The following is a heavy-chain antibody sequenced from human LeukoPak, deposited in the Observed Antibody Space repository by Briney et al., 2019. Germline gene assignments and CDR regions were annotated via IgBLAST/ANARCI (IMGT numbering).Heavy chain of an antibody. CDR2: IYYSGST. V-gene: IGHV4-39*07. CDR3: ARRNIAAPVGFDY. CDR1: GGSISSSSYY. Sequence: SETLSLTCTVSGGSISSSSYYWGWIRQPPGKGLEWIGSIYYSGSTYYNPSLKSRVTISVDTSKNQFSLKLSSVTAADTAVYYCARRNIAAPVGFDYWGQGTLVTVSS. J-gene: IGHJ4*02. D-gene: IGHD6-6*01.